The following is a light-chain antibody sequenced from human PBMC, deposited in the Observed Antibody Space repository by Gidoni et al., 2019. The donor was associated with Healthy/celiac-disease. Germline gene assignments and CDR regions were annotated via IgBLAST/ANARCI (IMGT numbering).Light chain of an antibody. V-gene: IGLV2-14*01. CDR3: SSYTSSSTLVV. CDR1: SSDVGGYSY. Sequence: QSAPTQPASVSGSPGQSITISCTGTSSDVGGYSYVSWYQQHPGKAPKLMIYEVRNRPSGVSNRFSGSKSGNTATLPISGLQAEDEADYYCSSYTSSSTLVVFGGGTKLTVL. J-gene: IGLJ2*01. CDR2: EVR.